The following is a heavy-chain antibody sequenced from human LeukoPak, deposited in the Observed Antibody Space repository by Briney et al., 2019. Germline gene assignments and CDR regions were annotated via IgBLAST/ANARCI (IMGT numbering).Heavy chain of an antibody. CDR1: GGSISSSSYY. CDR2: IYYSGST. Sequence: SETLSLTCTVSGGSISSSSYYWGWIRQPPGKGLEWIGSIYYSGSTYYNPSLKSRVTISVDTSKNQFSLKLSSVTAADTAVYYCARDLESGGAILLWGQGTLVTVSS. J-gene: IGHJ4*02. V-gene: IGHV4-39*07. CDR3: ARDLESGGAILL. D-gene: IGHD4/OR15-4a*01.